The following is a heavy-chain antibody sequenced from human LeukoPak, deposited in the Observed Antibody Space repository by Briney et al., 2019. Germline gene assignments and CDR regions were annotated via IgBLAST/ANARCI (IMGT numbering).Heavy chain of an antibody. V-gene: IGHV3-48*01. CDR1: GFTFSTYS. J-gene: IGHJ6*03. Sequence: PGGSLRLSCAASGFTFSTYSMNWVRQAPGKGLEWVSYINPSSSDKYYTDSVKGRFTISRDNAKNSLFLQLHSLRAEDTAVYYCARDYYYYMDVWGKGTTVTVSS. CDR3: ARDYYYYMDV. CDR2: INPSSSDK.